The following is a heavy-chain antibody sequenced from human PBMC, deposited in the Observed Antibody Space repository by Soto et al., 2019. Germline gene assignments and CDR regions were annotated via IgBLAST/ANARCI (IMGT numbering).Heavy chain of an antibody. V-gene: IGHV4-31*11. CDR3: ASLAYCSSTSCPPV. CDR1: GGSINSGGYY. J-gene: IGHJ6*02. D-gene: IGHD2-2*01. Sequence: SETLSLTCAVSGGSINSGGYYWTWIRQHPGKGLEWIGYIYYNGNTYYDPSLKSRVTISVDTSKSQFSLNLSSVTASDTAVYYCASLAYCSSTSCPPVWGQGTTVTVYS. CDR2: IYYNGNT.